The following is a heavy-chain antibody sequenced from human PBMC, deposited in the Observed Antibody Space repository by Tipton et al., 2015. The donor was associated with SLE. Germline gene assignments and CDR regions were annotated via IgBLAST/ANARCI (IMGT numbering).Heavy chain of an antibody. V-gene: IGHV4-31*03. CDR3: ARRVLISGFDP. D-gene: IGHD5-12*01. J-gene: IGHJ5*02. CDR2: AYYSGRT. Sequence: TLSLTCTVSGGSISGGVYYWSWIRQHPGKGLEWIGHAYYSGRTSYNPSLKSRLTMSLDTSKNKFSLKLNAVTAADTAVYYCARRVLISGFDPWGQGMLVTVSS. CDR1: GGSISGGVYY.